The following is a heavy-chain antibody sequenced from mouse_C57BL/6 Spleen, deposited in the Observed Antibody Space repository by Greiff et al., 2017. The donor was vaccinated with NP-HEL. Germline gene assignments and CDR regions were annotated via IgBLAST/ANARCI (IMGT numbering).Heavy chain of an antibody. CDR1: GYTFTSYT. D-gene: IGHD2-2*01. CDR3: ARSGYDGAWFAY. V-gene: IGHV1-4*01. CDR2: INPSSGYT. J-gene: IGHJ3*01. Sequence: QVQLQQSGAELARPGASVKMSCKASGYTFTSYTMHWVKQRPGQGLEWIGYINPSSGYTKYNQKFKDKATLTADKSSSTAYMQLSSLTSEDSAVYYGARSGYDGAWFAYWGQGTLVTVSA.